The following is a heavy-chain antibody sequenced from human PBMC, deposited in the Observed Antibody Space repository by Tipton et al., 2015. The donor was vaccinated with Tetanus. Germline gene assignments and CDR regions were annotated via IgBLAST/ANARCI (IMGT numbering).Heavy chain of an antibody. V-gene: IGHV4-59*01. CDR1: GDSMTDFY. Sequence: TLSLTCNVSGDSMTDFYWSWIRQPPGKGLEWIAYIFYSGRTQYNPSLKSRVTISVDTAKNQFSLQLSSVTAADTAVYYCARDPAVLRFLEWLPDWYFALWGRGTLVTVSS. CDR2: IFYSGRT. J-gene: IGHJ2*01. D-gene: IGHD3-3*01. CDR3: ARDPAVLRFLEWLPDWYFAL.